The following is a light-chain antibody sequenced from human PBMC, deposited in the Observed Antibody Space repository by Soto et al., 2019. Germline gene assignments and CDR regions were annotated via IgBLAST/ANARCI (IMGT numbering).Light chain of an antibody. CDR3: MQALQTPFT. J-gene: IGKJ3*01. V-gene: IGKV2-28*01. Sequence: DIVMTQSPLSLPVTPGEPASISCRSSQSLLHSNGYNYLDWYLQKPGQSPQLLIYLGSNRASGVPDRFSGSGSGTHFTLIISRVEAEYVRVYYCMQALQTPFTFGTGTKVDIK. CDR2: LGS. CDR1: QSLLHSNGYNY.